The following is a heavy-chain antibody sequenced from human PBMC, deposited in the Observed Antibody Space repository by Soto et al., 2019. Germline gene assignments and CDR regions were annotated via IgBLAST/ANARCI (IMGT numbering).Heavy chain of an antibody. V-gene: IGHV1-69*01. CDR3: AITQGGSGSSHFHY. D-gene: IGHD6-19*01. CDR1: GGTFSSYA. J-gene: IGHJ4*02. Sequence: QVQLVQSGAEVKKPGSSVKVSCKASGGTFSSYAISWVRQAPGQGPEWMGGIIPIFGTANYAQKFQGRVTITADESTITAYMELSSLSSEDTAVYYCAITQGGSGSSHFHYWGQGTLVTVSS. CDR2: IIPIFGTA.